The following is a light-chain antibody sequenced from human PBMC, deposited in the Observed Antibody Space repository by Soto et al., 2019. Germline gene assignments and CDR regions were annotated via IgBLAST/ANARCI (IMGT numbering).Light chain of an antibody. V-gene: IGKV1-12*01. CDR2: TAT. J-gene: IGKJ4*01. Sequence: DIQMTQSPSSVSASVGDRVTITCRASQDVSFWLAWYQQKPGQAPKLLVYTATTLQSGVPSRFGGSGSGTHFTLTINGLQPEDFATYYCQQSNTCVTFGGGTRVEI. CDR3: QQSNTCVT. CDR1: QDVSFW.